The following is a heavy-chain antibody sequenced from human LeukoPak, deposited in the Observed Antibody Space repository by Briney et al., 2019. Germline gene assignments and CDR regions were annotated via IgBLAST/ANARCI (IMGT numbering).Heavy chain of an antibody. J-gene: IGHJ4*02. V-gene: IGHV3-23*01. CDR2: MSGSGGST. CDR3: AKTGRESSSWYSN. Sequence: GGSLRLSCTASGFTFSSYAMSWVRQAPGRGLEWVSTMSGSGGSTNYADSVKGRFTISRDSSKNTLYLQMNSLRAEDTAVYYCAKTGRESSSWYSNWGQGTLVTVSS. D-gene: IGHD6-13*01. CDR1: GFTFSSYA.